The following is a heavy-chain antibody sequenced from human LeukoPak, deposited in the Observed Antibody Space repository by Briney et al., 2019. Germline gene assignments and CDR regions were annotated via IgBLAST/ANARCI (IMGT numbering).Heavy chain of an antibody. CDR2: IYTSGST. Sequence: PSETLSLTCTVSGGSISSYYWSWIRQPAGKGLEWIGHIYTSGSTTYNPSLKSRVTMSVDSSKNQFSLKLTSVTAADTAVYYCARGFWSGSVYYFDYLGQGTLVTVSS. J-gene: IGHJ4*02. CDR3: ARGFWSGSVYYFDY. D-gene: IGHD3-3*01. V-gene: IGHV4-4*07. CDR1: GGSISSYY.